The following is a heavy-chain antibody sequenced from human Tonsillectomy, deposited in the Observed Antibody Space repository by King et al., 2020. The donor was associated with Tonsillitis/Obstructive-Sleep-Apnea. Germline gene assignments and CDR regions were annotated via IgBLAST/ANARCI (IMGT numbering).Heavy chain of an antibody. CDR3: ARDVSGYCSTTSCYKGQAFDI. D-gene: IGHD2-2*02. CDR2: ISSSGSTI. Sequence: VQLVESGGGLVQPGGSLRLSCAASGFIFSSYEVNWVRQAPGKGLEWVSYISSSGSTIYYADSVKGRFTISRDNAKNSLYLQMNSLRAEDTAVHYCARDVSGYCSTTSCYKGQAFDIWGQGTMVTVSS. CDR1: GFIFSSYE. V-gene: IGHV3-48*03. J-gene: IGHJ3*02.